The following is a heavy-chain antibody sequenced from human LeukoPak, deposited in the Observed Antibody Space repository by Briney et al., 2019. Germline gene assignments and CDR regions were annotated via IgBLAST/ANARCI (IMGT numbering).Heavy chain of an antibody. J-gene: IGHJ6*03. Sequence: VASVKVSCKVSGYTLTELSMHWVRQAPGKGREWMGGFYPEDGETIYAQKFQGRVTMTEDTSTDTAYMELSSLRSEDTAVYYCATRSGGRATYYYYYMDVWGKGTTVTVSS. V-gene: IGHV1-24*01. CDR2: FYPEDGET. D-gene: IGHD2-15*01. CDR1: GYTLTELS. CDR3: ATRSGGRATYYYYYMDV.